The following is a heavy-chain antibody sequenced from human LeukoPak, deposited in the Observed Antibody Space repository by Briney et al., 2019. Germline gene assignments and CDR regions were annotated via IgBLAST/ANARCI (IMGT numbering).Heavy chain of an antibody. CDR2: IYYSGST. CDR3: ARGRGVKYNSDRIYSFDY. Sequence: SETLSLTCTVSGGSISSSSYYWGWIRQPPGKGLEWIGSIYYSGSTYYNPSLKSRVTISVDTSKNQFSLKLSSVTAADTAVYYCARGRGVKYNSDRIYSFDYWGQGTLVTDSS. J-gene: IGHJ4*02. V-gene: IGHV4-39*07. D-gene: IGHD1-1*01. CDR1: GGSISSSSYY.